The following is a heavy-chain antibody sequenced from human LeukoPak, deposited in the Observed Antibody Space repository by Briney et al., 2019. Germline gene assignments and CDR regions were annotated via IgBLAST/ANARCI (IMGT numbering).Heavy chain of an antibody. CDR2: ISSSGSTI. Sequence: GGSLRLSCAASGFTFSSYEMNWVRQAPGKGLEWVSYISSSGSTIYYADSVKGRFTISRDNAKNSLYLQMNSLRAEDTAVYYCARDLSSWADYYYYYGMDVWGKGTTVTVSS. V-gene: IGHV3-48*03. J-gene: IGHJ6*04. CDR1: GFTFSSYE. CDR3: ARDLSSWADYYYYYGMDV. D-gene: IGHD6-13*01.